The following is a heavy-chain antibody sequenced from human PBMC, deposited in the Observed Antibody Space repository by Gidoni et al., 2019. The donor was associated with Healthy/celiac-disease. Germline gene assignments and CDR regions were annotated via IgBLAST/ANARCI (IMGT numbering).Heavy chain of an antibody. D-gene: IGHD5-12*01. J-gene: IGHJ6*02. CDR2: IIPIFGKA. V-gene: IGHV1-69*01. Sequence: QVQLVQPGAEVKKPGSSVKVSCKASGGTFSSDAISWVRQAPGQGLEWLGGIIPIFGKANYAQKFQGRVTITADESTSTAYMELSSLRSEDTAVYYCARQNVEMATTNYYYYGMDVWGQGTTVTVSS. CDR1: GGTFSSDA. CDR3: ARQNVEMATTNYYYYGMDV.